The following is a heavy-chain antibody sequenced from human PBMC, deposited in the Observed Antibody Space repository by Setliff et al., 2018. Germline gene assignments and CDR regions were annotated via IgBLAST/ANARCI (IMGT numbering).Heavy chain of an antibody. D-gene: IGHD3-16*01. CDR2: FIPILGAT. J-gene: IGHJ5*01. CDR3: ARELRSPYWHLDS. CDR1: GGTFSSSG. V-gene: IGHV1-69*05. Sequence: SVKVSCKSSGGTFSSSGITWVRQAPGQGLQWLGRFIPILGATNYAQNFQGRVTITTDESTSTGYMELRSLRSDDTAVYYCARELRSPYWHLDSWGQGTQVTVSS.